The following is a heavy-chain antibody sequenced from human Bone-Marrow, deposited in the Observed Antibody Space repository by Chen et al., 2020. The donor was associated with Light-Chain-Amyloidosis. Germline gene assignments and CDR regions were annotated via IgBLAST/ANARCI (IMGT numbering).Heavy chain of an antibody. V-gene: IGHV5-51*01. J-gene: IGHJ4*02. CDR2: IYPDDSDA. D-gene: IGHD5-12*01. CDR1: GNNSPNYW. Sequence: ELLLEQSGPEVKKPGESLQISCQGSGNNSPNYWIGWVRQMPGKGLEWMGVIYPDDSDARYSPSFEGQVTISADKSITTAYLQWRSLKASDTAMYYCARRRDGYNFDYWGRGTLVTVSS. CDR3: ARRRDGYNFDY.